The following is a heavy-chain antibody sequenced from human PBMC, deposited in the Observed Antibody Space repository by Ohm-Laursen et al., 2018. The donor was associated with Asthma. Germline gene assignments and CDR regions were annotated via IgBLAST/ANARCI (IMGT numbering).Heavy chain of an antibody. V-gene: IGHV3-30*03. CDR3: ARDVMDWYSPALDF. CDR2: GGSYYDGGLK. Sequence: SLRLSCTASGYTFSRYSIHWVRQIPGKGLEWVAVGGSYYDGGLKYYADSVNGRFTVSRDDFKSTLYLQMNSLRADDTALYYCARDVMDWYSPALDFWGQGSLVTVSS. D-gene: IGHD3/OR15-3a*01. J-gene: IGHJ4*02. CDR1: GYTFSRYS.